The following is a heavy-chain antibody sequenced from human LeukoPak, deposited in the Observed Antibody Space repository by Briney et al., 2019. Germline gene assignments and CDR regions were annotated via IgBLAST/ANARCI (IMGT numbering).Heavy chain of an antibody. CDR1: GFTFSSYW. CDR3: AMIDSVLYDFWVPY. J-gene: IGHJ4*02. V-gene: IGHV3-74*01. D-gene: IGHD3-3*01. CDR2: INSDGSST. Sequence: PGGSLRLSCAASGFTFSSYWMHWVRQAPGKGLVWVSRINSDGSSTSYADSVKGRFTISRDNAKNTLYLQMNSLRAEDTAVYYCAMIDSVLYDFWVPYWGQGTLVTVSS.